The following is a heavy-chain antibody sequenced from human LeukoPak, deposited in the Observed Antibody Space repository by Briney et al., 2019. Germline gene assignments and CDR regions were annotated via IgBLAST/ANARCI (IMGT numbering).Heavy chain of an antibody. J-gene: IGHJ4*02. CDR1: GYTFTSYY. CDR2: INPSGGST. D-gene: IGHD3-10*01. V-gene: IGHV1-46*01. CDR3: ARSRGKGVRPLAPFDY. Sequence: ASVKVSCNASGYTFTSYYMHWVRQAPGQGLEWMGIINPSGGSTSYSQKFQGRVTMTRDTSTSTVYMEMSSLRSEDTAVYYCARSRGKGVRPLAPFDYWGQGTLVTVSS.